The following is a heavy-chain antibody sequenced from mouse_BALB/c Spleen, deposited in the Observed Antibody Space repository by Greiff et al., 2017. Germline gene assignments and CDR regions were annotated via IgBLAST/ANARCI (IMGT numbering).Heavy chain of an antibody. CDR1: GFNIKDYY. CDR2: IDPENGNT. CDR3: ARTTTVVGGAMDY. Sequence: VQLQQSGAELVRPGALVKLSCKASGFNIKDYYMHWVKQRPEQGLEWIGWIDPENGNTIYDPKFQGKASITADTSSNTAYLQLSSLTSEDTAVYYCARTTTVVGGAMDYWGQGTSVTVSS. V-gene: IGHV14-1*02. D-gene: IGHD1-1*01. J-gene: IGHJ4*01.